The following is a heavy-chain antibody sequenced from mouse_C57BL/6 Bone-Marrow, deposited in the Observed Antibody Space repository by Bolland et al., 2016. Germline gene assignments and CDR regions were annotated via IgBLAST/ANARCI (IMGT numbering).Heavy chain of an antibody. CDR3: ARGGYYYGSSLFAY. D-gene: IGHD1-1*01. J-gene: IGHJ2*01. V-gene: IGHV1-36*01. Sequence: SYNQKFKGKATLTVDTSSSTAYMELNSLTSEDSAVYYCARGGYYYGSSLFAYWGQGTT.